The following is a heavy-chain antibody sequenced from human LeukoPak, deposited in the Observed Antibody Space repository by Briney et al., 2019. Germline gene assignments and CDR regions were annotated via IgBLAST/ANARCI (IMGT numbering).Heavy chain of an antibody. Sequence: GASVKVSCKASGYTFTSYDINWVRQATGQGLEWMGWMNPNSGNTGYAQKFQGRVTMTRNTSISTADMELSSLRSEDTAVYYCARASKPYSSARRANWFDPWGQGTLVTVSS. CDR1: GYTFTSYD. V-gene: IGHV1-8*01. CDR2: MNPNSGNT. J-gene: IGHJ5*02. D-gene: IGHD6-25*01. CDR3: ARASKPYSSARRANWFDP.